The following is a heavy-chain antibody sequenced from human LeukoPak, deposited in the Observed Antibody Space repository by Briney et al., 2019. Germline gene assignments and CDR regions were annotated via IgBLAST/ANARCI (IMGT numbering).Heavy chain of an antibody. J-gene: IGHJ4*02. CDR2: ISGSGGST. CDR3: AKVPVFGVVTHYFNY. CDR1: GSTFSSYA. D-gene: IGHD3-3*01. Sequence: GGSLSLPCAASGSTFSSYAMTWVRQAQGKGLEWVSGISGSGGSTYHADSVKGRFTISRDNSKNTLYLQMNSLRAEDTAVYYCAKVPVFGVVTHYFNYWGQGTLVTVSS. V-gene: IGHV3-23*01.